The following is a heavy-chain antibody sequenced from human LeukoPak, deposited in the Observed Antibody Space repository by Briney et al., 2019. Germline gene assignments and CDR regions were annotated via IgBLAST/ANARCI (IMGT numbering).Heavy chain of an antibody. CDR2: ISYDGSNK. J-gene: IGHJ4*02. D-gene: IGHD2-2*01. V-gene: IGHV3-30*04. CDR1: GFTFSSYA. CDR3: ARDWYHAIDY. Sequence: GGSLRLSCAASGFTFSSYAMDWVRQAPGKGLEWVAVISYDGSNKYYAESVKGRFTISRDNAKNTLYLQMNSLRAEDTAVYYCARDWYHAIDYWGQGTLVTVSS.